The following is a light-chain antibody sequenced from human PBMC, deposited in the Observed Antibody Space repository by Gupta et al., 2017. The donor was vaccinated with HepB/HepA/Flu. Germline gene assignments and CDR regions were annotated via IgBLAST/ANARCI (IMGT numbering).Light chain of an antibody. J-gene: IGKJ4*01. Sequence: EIVLTQSPATLSLSPGERATLSCRASQNVNTYLAWYQQKPGQAPRLLIYDASNRATGIPARFSGSGYGKDFTLTISSREPEDFAVYYCQQRNNWPPITFGGGTKVDIK. V-gene: IGKV3-11*01. CDR1: QNVNTY. CDR3: QQRNNWPPIT. CDR2: DAS.